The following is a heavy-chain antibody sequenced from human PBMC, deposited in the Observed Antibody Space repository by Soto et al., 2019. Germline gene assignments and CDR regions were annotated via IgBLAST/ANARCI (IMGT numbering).Heavy chain of an antibody. J-gene: IGHJ6*02. D-gene: IGHD6-6*01. CDR1: GFTFSSYA. V-gene: IGHV3-23*01. CDR2: ISGSAITT. Sequence: EVQLLDSGGGLVQPGGSLRLSCAASGFTFSSYAMSWVRQAPGKGLEWVSAISGSAITTYYADSVKGRFTSSRDNSKNTVYLQMNSLRAEDTAIYYCAKVIVARGGMDVWGRGTTVTVSS. CDR3: AKVIVARGGMDV.